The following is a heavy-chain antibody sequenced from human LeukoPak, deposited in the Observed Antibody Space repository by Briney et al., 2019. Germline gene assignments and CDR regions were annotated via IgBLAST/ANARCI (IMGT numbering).Heavy chain of an antibody. Sequence: GGSLRLSCAASGFTFSSYSMNWVRQAPGKGLEWVSSISSSSSYIYYADSVKGRFTISRDNAKNSLYLQMNSLRAEDTAVYYCARERLPYGMDVWGQGTLVTVSS. CDR3: ARERLPYGMDV. V-gene: IGHV3-21*01. CDR1: GFTFSSYS. D-gene: IGHD5-12*01. J-gene: IGHJ6*02. CDR2: ISSSSSYI.